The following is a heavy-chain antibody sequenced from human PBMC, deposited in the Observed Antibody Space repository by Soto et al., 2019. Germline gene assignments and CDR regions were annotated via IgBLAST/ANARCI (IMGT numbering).Heavy chain of an antibody. J-gene: IGHJ4*02. CDR2: ISYDGSNK. Sequence: QVQLVESGGGVVQPGRSLRLSCAASGFTFSSYGMHWVRQAPGKGLEWVAVISYDGSNKYYADSVKGRFTISRDNSKNTLYLQMNSLRAEDTAVYYCAKDKVGAPDYWGQGTLVTVSS. D-gene: IGHD1-26*01. V-gene: IGHV3-30*18. CDR1: GFTFSSYG. CDR3: AKDKVGAPDY.